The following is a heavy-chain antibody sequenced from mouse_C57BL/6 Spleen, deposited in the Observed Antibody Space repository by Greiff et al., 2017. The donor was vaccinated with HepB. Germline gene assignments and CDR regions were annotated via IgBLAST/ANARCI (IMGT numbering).Heavy chain of an antibody. D-gene: IGHD1-1*01. CDR2: ISYDGSN. Sequence: DVQLVESGPGLVKPSQSLSLTCSVTGYSITSGYYWNWIRQFPGNKLEWMGYISYDGSNNYNPSLKNRISITRDTSKNQFFLKLNSVTTEDTATYYCASMDYGSFDYWGQGTTLTVSS. CDR3: ASMDYGSFDY. CDR1: GYSITSGYY. J-gene: IGHJ2*01. V-gene: IGHV3-6*01.